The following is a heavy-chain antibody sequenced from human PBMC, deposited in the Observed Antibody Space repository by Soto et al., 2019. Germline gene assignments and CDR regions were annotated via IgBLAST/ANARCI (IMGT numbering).Heavy chain of an antibody. CDR3: ARDPSYPSPNYYYGMDV. Sequence: SVKVSCKASGGTFSSYAISWVRQAPGQGLEWMGGIIPIFGTANYAQKFQGRVTITADKSTSTAYMELSSLRSEDTAVYYCARDPSYPSPNYYYGMDVWGQGTTVTVSS. D-gene: IGHD3-16*02. V-gene: IGHV1-69*06. CDR1: GGTFSSYA. CDR2: IIPIFGTA. J-gene: IGHJ6*02.